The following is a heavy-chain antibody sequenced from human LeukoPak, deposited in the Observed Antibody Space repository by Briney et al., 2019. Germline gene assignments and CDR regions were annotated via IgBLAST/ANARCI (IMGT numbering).Heavy chain of an antibody. V-gene: IGHV3-30*04. D-gene: IGHD2-2*01. CDR3: ARGGGGTSADYYFDY. CDR1: RFTFTSYA. J-gene: IGHJ4*02. CDR2: LSYDGRDK. Sequence: GRALRLACAASRFTFTSYAMHWVRQAPGKGLEWVAVLSYDGRDKHYADSVKGRFTISRDNSKSTLYPQMNSLRAEDTAVYYCARGGGGTSADYYFDYWGQGTLVTVSS.